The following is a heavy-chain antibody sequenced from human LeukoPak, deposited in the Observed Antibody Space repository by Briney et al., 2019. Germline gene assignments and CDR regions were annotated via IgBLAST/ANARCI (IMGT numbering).Heavy chain of an antibody. D-gene: IGHD6-19*01. Sequence: ASVKVSCKASGYTFTSYGISWVRQAPGQGLEWMGWISAYNGNTNYAQKLQGRVTMTTDTSTSTAYMELRSLRSGDTAVYYCAREVPSPGIAVAGTFYYYYYMDVWGKGTTVTVSS. CDR2: ISAYNGNT. CDR3: AREVPSPGIAVAGTFYYYYYMDV. CDR1: GYTFTSYG. J-gene: IGHJ6*03. V-gene: IGHV1-18*01.